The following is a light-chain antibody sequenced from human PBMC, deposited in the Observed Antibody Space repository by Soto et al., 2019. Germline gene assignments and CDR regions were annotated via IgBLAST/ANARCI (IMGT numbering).Light chain of an antibody. CDR2: GVT. J-gene: IGLJ1*01. V-gene: IGLV2-8*01. Sequence: QSALPQPPSASGSPGQSVTLSCTGTSSDVGGYNYVSWYQQHPGKAPKLIMYGVTHRPSGVPDRFSGSKSGNTASLTVSGLQAEDEADYYCSAYTGSKNYVFGTGTQLTVL. CDR3: SAYTGSKNYV. CDR1: SSDVGGYNY.